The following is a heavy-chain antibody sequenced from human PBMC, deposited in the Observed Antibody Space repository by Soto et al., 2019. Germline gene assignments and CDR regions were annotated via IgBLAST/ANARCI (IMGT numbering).Heavy chain of an antibody. CDR3: ARGGSSSKYYYYYGMDV. D-gene: IGHD1-26*01. J-gene: IGHJ6*02. CDR2: IIPIFGTA. V-gene: IGHV1-69*13. CDR1: GGTFSSYA. Sequence: PSVKVSCKASGGTFSSYAISWVRQAPGQGLEWMGGIIPIFGTANYAQKFQGRVTITADESTSTAYMELSSLRSEDTAVYYCARGGSSSKYYYYYGMDVWGQGTTVTVSS.